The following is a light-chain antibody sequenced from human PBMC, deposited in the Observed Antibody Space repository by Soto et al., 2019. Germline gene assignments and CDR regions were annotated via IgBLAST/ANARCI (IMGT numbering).Light chain of an antibody. Sequence: TQSPGTLSASVGDRVTITCRASQSISSWLAWYQQKPGKAPKLLIYKASTLKSGVPSRFSGSGSGTEFTLTISSLQPDDFATYYCQHYNSYSEAFGQGTKVDIK. CDR3: QHYNSYSEA. CDR2: KAS. CDR1: QSISSW. V-gene: IGKV1-5*03. J-gene: IGKJ1*01.